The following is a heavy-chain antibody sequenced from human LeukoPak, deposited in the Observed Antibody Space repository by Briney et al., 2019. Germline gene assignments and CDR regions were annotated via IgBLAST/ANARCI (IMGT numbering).Heavy chain of an antibody. V-gene: IGHV4-59*08. CDR3: ARHSGLLYFDY. D-gene: IGHD3-10*01. Sequence: SETLSLTSTVSGGSISSYYWSWIRQPPGKGLEWIAFVYSSGSTNYNPSLKSRVTISVDTSKNQFSLNLSAVAAADTAVYYCARHSGLLYFDYWGQGNLVTVSS. CDR1: GGSISSYY. J-gene: IGHJ4*02. CDR2: VYSSGST.